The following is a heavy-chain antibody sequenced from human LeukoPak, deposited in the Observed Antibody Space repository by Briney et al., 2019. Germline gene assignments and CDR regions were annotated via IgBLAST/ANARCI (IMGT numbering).Heavy chain of an antibody. CDR1: GYTFTGYY. CDR2: INPNSGGT. CDR3: ARDKGFVVVPAAMPGDY. D-gene: IGHD2-2*01. V-gene: IGHV1-2*02. J-gene: IGHJ4*02. Sequence: ASVKVSCKASGYTFTGYYMHWVRQAPGQGLEWMGWINPNSGGTNYAQKFQGRVTMTRDTSISTAYMELSRLKSDDTAVYYCARDKGFVVVPAAMPGDYWGQGTLVTVSS.